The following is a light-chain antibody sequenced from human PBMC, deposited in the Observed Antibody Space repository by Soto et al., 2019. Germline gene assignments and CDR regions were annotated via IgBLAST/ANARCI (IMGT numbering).Light chain of an antibody. V-gene: IGLV1-44*01. CDR1: NSNIESNT. J-gene: IGLJ2*01. Sequence: SVLTQPPSESGTPGQRVTISCSGSNSNIESNTVNWYQQLPGTDPKLLIYSNNQRPSGVPDRFSGSKSGTSASLAISGLQSDDEADYYCAAWDDSLNGHVVFGGGTKVTVL. CDR2: SNN. CDR3: AAWDDSLNGHVV.